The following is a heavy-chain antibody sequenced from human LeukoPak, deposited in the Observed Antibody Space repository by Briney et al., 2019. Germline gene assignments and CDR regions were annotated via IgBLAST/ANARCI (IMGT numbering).Heavy chain of an antibody. D-gene: IGHD4-17*01. CDR3: AKSVESAVTTNPYFDY. J-gene: IGHJ4*02. V-gene: IGHV3-23*01. CDR1: GFTFSDYA. Sequence: PGGSLRLSCAASGFTFSDYAMSWVRQALGKGLKWVSVISGSGVSTYNADSVKGRFTISRDNSKNTLYLQVNSLRAEDTAVYYCAKSVESAVTTNPYFDYWGQGILVTVSS. CDR2: ISGSGVST.